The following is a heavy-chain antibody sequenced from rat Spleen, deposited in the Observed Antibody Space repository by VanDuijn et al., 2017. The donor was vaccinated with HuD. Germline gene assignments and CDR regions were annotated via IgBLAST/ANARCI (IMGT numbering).Heavy chain of an antibody. D-gene: IGHD1-4*01. V-gene: IGHV2-1*01. CDR2: IWGDEST. CDR3: ARDGGTNYPGITFPY. Sequence: QVQLKESGPGLVQPSQTLSLTCTVSGFSLISNSVHWIRQPPGKGLEWMGGIWGDESTDYNSAVKSRLSISRDTSKSQVFLKMNSLQTDDTAIYFCARDGGTNYPGITFPYWGQGTLVTVSS. CDR1: GFSLISNS. J-gene: IGHJ3*01.